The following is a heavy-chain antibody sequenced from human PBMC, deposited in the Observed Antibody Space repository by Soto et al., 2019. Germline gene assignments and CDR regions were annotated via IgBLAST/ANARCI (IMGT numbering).Heavy chain of an antibody. V-gene: IGHV4-4*07. J-gene: IGHJ3*02. CDR1: GGSISSYY. CDR3: ARRRKLELQGGAFDI. D-gene: IGHD1-7*01. CDR2: IYTSGST. Sequence: SETLSLTCTVSGGSISSYYWSWIRQPAGKGLKWIGRIYTSGSTNYNPSLKSRVTMSVDTSKNQFSLKLSSVTAADTAVYYCARRRKLELQGGAFDIWGQGTMVTVSS.